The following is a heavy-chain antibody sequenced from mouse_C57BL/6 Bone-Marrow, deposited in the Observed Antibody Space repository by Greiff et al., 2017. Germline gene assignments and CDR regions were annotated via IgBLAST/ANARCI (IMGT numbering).Heavy chain of an antibody. CDR3: ARGGGWLPFAY. CDR1: GYTFTSYW. D-gene: IGHD2-3*01. CDR2: IHPNSGST. V-gene: IGHV1-64*01. J-gene: IGHJ3*01. Sequence: QVQLKQPGAELVKPGASVKLSCKASGYTFTSYWMHWVKQRPGQGLEWIGMIHPNSGSTNYNEKFKSKDTLTVDKSSSTAYMQLSSLTSEDSAVYYCARGGGWLPFAYWGQGTLVTVSA.